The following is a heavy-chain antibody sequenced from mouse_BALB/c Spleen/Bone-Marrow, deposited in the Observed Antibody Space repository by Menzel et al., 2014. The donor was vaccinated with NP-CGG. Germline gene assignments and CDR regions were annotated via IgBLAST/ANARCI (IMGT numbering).Heavy chain of an antibody. J-gene: IGHJ4*01. Sequence: QVQLQQSGAELMKPGASVKISCKATGYTSSSNWIEWVKQRPGHGLEWIGEILPGSGNPNYNEKFKGKATFTADTSSNTAYMQLSSLTSEDSAVYYCARGLYGNYGEWGQGTSVTVSS. CDR3: ARGLYGNYGE. CDR2: ILPGSGNP. V-gene: IGHV1-9*01. CDR1: GYTSSSNW. D-gene: IGHD2-1*01.